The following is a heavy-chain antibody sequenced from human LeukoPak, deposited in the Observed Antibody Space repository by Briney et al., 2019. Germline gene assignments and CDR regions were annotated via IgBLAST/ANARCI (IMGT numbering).Heavy chain of an antibody. Sequence: GASVKVSCKASGYTFTGYYMHWVRQAPGQGLEWMGWINPNSGGTNYAQKFQGRVTMTRDTSISTAYMELSRLRSDDTAVYYCASERAYCGGDCYPANLYYFDYCGQGTLVTVSS. CDR3: ASERAYCGGDCYPANLYYFDY. V-gene: IGHV1-2*02. CDR2: INPNSGGT. J-gene: IGHJ4*02. CDR1: GYTFTGYY. D-gene: IGHD2-21*01.